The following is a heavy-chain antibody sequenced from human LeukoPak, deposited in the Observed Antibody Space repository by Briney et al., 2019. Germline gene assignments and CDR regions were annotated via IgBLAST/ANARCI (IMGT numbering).Heavy chain of an antibody. V-gene: IGHV3-7*01. CDR3: ARDSVGHSYGTNWFDP. D-gene: IGHD5-18*01. J-gene: IGHJ5*02. CDR2: IKQDGSEK. Sequence: GGSLRLSCAASGFTFSSYWMSWVRQAPGKGLEWVANIKQDGSEKYYVDSVKGRFTISRDNAKNSLYLQMNSLRAEDTAVYYCARDSVGHSYGTNWFDPWGQGTLVSVSS. CDR1: GFTFSSYW.